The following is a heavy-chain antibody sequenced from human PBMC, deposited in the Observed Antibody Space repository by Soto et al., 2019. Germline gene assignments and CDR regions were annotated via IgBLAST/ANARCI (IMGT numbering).Heavy chain of an antibody. V-gene: IGHV1-18*04. CDR2: ISAHNGNT. D-gene: IGHD3-22*01. Sequence: GASVKVSCKASGYTFNSNGISWVRQAPGQGLEWMGWISAHNGNTNFAQKLQDRVTMTTDTSTSTAYMELRSLRSDDTAVYYCARDSSESSAYNYWGQGTLVTVSS. CDR1: GYTFNSNG. J-gene: IGHJ4*02. CDR3: ARDSSESSAYNY.